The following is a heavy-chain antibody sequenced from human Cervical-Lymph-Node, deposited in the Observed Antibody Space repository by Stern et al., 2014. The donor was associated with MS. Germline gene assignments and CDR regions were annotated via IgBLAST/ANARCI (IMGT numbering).Heavy chain of an antibody. CDR3: ARAPDYGDPGDY. CDR1: GGSISSGGYH. Sequence: VQLLESGPELVKPSQSLSLTCTVSGGSISSGGYHWSWIRQHPGQGRVGIGHIYYSGSTYYHQFHERRITITVDTSKNQFSLKLSSVTAADTAVYYCARAPDYGDPGDYWGQGTLVTVSS. D-gene: IGHD4-17*01. CDR2: IYYSGST. V-gene: IGHV4-31*03. J-gene: IGHJ4*02.